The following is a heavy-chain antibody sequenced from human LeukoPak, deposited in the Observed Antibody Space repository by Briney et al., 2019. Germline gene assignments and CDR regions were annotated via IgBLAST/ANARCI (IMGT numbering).Heavy chain of an antibody. J-gene: IGHJ3*02. D-gene: IGHD3-22*01. CDR1: GYTFSPYA. CDR2: ISYDGSNK. V-gene: IGHV3-30*09. CDR3: ARKYYYDSSGYITRVSAFDI. Sequence: GRSLRLSCVASGYTFSPYAMHWVRQAPGKGLEWVAIISYDGSNKYYADSVKGRFAISRDDSKNTLYLQMNSLRAEDTAVYYCARKYYYDSSGYITRVSAFDIWGQGTMVTVSS.